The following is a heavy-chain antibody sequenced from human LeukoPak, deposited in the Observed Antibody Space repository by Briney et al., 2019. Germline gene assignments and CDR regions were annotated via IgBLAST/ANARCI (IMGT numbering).Heavy chain of an antibody. Sequence: GGSLRLSCAASGFTVSSYGMHWVRQAPGKGLEWVAVIWYDGSNKYYADSVKGRLTISRDNSKNTLYLQMNSLRAEDTAVYYCARERYSSGFDYWGQGTLVTVSS. J-gene: IGHJ4*02. V-gene: IGHV3-33*01. CDR1: GFTVSSYG. D-gene: IGHD6-19*01. CDR2: IWYDGSNK. CDR3: ARERYSSGFDY.